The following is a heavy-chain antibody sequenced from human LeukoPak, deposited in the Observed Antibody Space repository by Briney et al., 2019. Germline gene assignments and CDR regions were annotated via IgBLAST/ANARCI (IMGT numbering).Heavy chain of an antibody. D-gene: IGHD4-11*01. CDR3: TRLPLDYSVDY. CDR2: VSYFGTT. V-gene: IGHV4-39*01. J-gene: IGHJ4*02. CDR1: GDSISNTAYW. Sequence: SETLSLTCTVSGDSISNTAYWWGWIRQSPGKGLEWIGSVSYFGTTSYSPSLKSRVTMSIDTSKKQFSLQLSSVTAADTAVFYCTRLPLDYSVDYWGQGALVSVSS.